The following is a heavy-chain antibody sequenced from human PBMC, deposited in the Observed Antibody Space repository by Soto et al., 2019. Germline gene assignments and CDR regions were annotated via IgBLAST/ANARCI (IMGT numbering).Heavy chain of an antibody. V-gene: IGHV4-39*01. J-gene: IGHJ5*02. CDR1: GGSISSSSYY. Sequence: SETLSLTCTVSGGSISSSSYYWGWIRQPPGKGLEWIGSIYYSGSTYYNPSLKSRVTISVDTSNNQFSLKLSSVTAADTAVYYCARRRDYYDSYNWFDPWGQGTLVT. CDR3: ARRRDYYDSYNWFDP. D-gene: IGHD3-22*01. CDR2: IYYSGST.